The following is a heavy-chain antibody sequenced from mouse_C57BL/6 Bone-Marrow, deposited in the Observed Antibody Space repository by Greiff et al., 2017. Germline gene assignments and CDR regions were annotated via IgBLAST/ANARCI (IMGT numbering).Heavy chain of an antibody. Sequence: EVKLVESGGGLVQPGGSLKLSCAASGFTFSDYYMYWVRQTPEKRLEWVAYISNGGGSTYYPDTVKGRFTISRDNAKNTLYLHISRLKSEDTAMYYCARRPYGNYAMDYWGQGTSVTVSS. CDR3: ARRPYGNYAMDY. V-gene: IGHV5-12*01. CDR2: ISNGGGST. CDR1: GFTFSDYY. D-gene: IGHD2-10*02. J-gene: IGHJ4*01.